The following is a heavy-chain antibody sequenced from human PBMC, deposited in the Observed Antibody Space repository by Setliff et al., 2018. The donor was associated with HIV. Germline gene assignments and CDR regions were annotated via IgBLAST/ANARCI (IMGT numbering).Heavy chain of an antibody. CDR3: ARIVRWELVATSTFFYYYMDV. V-gene: IGHV4-39*01. Sequence: PSETLSLTCTVSGSSISSSSHHWAWIRQPPGKGLEYIGNIYYTGSTHHNPSLESRVATSVDTSKNQFSLKLSSVTAADTAVYYCARIVRWELVATSTFFYYYMDVWGKGTTVTVSS. CDR1: GSSISSSSHH. J-gene: IGHJ6*03. D-gene: IGHD1-26*01. CDR2: IYYTGST.